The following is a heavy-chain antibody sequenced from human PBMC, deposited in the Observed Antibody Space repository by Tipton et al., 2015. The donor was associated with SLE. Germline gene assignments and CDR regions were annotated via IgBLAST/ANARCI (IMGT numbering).Heavy chain of an antibody. J-gene: IGHJ3*01. Sequence: TLSLTCTVSGDSISTTSDYWTWIRQPAGKRLEWIGRIYNSGSALYDPALRGRVTISVDTSKNQFSLTLMSVTAADTAVYFCARIIAGHGDAFDVWGQGTMVTVSS. CDR1: GDSISTTSDY. V-gene: IGHV4-61*02. CDR2: IYNSGSA. CDR3: ARIIAGHGDAFDV.